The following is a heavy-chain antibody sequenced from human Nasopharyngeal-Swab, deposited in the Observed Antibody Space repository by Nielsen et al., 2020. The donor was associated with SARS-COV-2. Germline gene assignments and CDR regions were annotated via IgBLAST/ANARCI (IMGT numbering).Heavy chain of an antibody. V-gene: IGHV3-23*01. D-gene: IGHD3-10*02. J-gene: IGHJ1*01. Sequence: EGSLRLSCAASGFTFSSYAMSWVRQAPGKGLEWVSAISGSGGSTYYADSVKGRFTISRDNSKNTLYLQMNSLRAEDTAVYYCAKAPRGITMSYFQHWGQGTLVTVSS. CDR1: GFTFSSYA. CDR3: AKAPRGITMSYFQH. CDR2: ISGSGGST.